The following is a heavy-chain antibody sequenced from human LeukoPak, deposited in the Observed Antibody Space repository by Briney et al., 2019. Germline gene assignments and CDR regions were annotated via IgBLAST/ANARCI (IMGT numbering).Heavy chain of an antibody. V-gene: IGHV4-59*01. Sequence: PSETLSLTCTVSGGSISYYYWSWIRQSPGKGLEGIGYVYYSGTTNYNLSLKSRVTISVDTSKNQFSLQLRSVTAADTAVYYCAREDPQTRVPEGMDVWGQGTTVTVSS. CDR1: GGSISYYY. CDR3: AREDPQTRVPEGMDV. J-gene: IGHJ6*02. CDR2: VYYSGTT. D-gene: IGHD4/OR15-4a*01.